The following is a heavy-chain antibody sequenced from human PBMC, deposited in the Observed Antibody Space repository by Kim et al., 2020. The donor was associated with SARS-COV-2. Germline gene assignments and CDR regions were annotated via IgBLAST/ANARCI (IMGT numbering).Heavy chain of an antibody. CDR2: IYTSGST. CDR3: ARVLFSCQYCPHWYFDL. CDR1: GGSISSYY. D-gene: IGHD2-2*01. Sequence: SETLSLTCTVSGGSISSYYWSWIRQPAGKGLEWIGRIYTSGSTNYNPSLKSRVTMSVDTSKNQFSLKLSSVTAADTAVYYCARVLFSCQYCPHWYFDLWGRGTLVTVSS. J-gene: IGHJ2*01. V-gene: IGHV4-4*07.